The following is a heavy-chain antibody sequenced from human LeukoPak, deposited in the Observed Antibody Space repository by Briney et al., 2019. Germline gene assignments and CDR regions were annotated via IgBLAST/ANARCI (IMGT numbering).Heavy chain of an antibody. V-gene: IGHV3-21*01. J-gene: IGHJ4*02. CDR1: GFTFSGYT. Sequence: KPGGSLRLSCVASGFTFSGYTMNRVRQAPGKGLEWVSSITSSSTYIYYADSVRGRFTISRDNAKNSLYLQMNSLRAEDTAVYYCARDSVRHLDYWGQGTLVTVSS. CDR2: ITSSSTYI. CDR3: ARDSVRHLDY. D-gene: IGHD5/OR15-5a*01.